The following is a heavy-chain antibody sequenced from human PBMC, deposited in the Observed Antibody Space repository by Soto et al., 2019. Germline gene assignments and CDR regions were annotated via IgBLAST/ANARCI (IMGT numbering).Heavy chain of an antibody. D-gene: IGHD3-3*01. V-gene: IGHV1-8*01. CDR2: MNPNSGNT. J-gene: IGHJ6*02. Sequence: ASVKVSCKASGYTFTSYDINWVRQATGRGLEWMGWMNPNSGNTGYAQKFQGRVTMTRNTSISTAYMELSSLRSEDTAVYYCARSSDFWSGYYPKRNYYYYGMDVWGQGTTVTVSS. CDR3: ARSSDFWSGYYPKRNYYYYGMDV. CDR1: GYTFTSYD.